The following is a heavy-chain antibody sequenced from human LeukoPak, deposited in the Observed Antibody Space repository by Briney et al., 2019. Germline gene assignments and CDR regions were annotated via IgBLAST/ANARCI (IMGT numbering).Heavy chain of an antibody. J-gene: IGHJ4*02. Sequence: GGSLRLSCAASGFTFSDYWMHWVRQAPGKGLVWVSRISSDGSRVTYADSVKGRFTISRDNAKNTLYLQMNSLRAEDTAVYYCARFPPGYYFDYWGQGTLVTVSS. CDR3: ARFPPGYYFDY. CDR2: ISSDGSRV. V-gene: IGHV3-74*01. CDR1: GFTFSDYW. D-gene: IGHD1-14*01.